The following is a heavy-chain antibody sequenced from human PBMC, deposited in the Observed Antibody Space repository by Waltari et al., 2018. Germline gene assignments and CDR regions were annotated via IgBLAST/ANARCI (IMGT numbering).Heavy chain of an antibody. CDR2: IYYSGST. D-gene: IGHD3-22*01. CDR1: GGSISSSSYY. Sequence: QLQLQESGPGLVNPSETLSLTCTVSGGSISSSSYYWGWIRQPPGKGLEWIGSIYYSGSTDYNPSLKSRVTISVDTSKNQFSLKLSSVTAADTAVYYCARHPFNYYDSSGYPLDFDYWGQGTLVTVSS. J-gene: IGHJ4*02. CDR3: ARHPFNYYDSSGYPLDFDY. V-gene: IGHV4-39*07.